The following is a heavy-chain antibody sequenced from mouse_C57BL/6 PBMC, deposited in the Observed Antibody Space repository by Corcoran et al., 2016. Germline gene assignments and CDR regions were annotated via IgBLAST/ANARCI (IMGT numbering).Heavy chain of an antibody. D-gene: IGHD4-1*01. J-gene: IGHJ4*01. CDR3: ARGTGTYAMDY. Sequence: QIQLVQSGPELKKPGETVKISCKASGYTFTTYGMSWVKQAPGKGLKWMGWINTYSRVPTYADDFKGRFAFSLETSASTAYLQINNLKNEDTATYFCARGTGTYAMDYWGQGTSVTVSS. CDR1: GYTFTTYG. CDR2: INTYSRVP. V-gene: IGHV9-3*01.